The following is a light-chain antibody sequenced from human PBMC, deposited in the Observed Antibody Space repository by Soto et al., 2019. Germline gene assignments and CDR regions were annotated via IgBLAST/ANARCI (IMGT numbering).Light chain of an antibody. J-gene: IGKJ5*01. CDR1: QDIRGA. CDR2: DVS. Sequence: IQVTQSPSSLSASVGDRVTITCRASQDIRGALAWYQQKPGKAPKLLIYDVSTLESGVPSRFCGSGSGTEFTLTITSLQPEDFGTYYCQQFNSYPITFGHGTRLEIK. CDR3: QQFNSYPIT. V-gene: IGKV1-13*02.